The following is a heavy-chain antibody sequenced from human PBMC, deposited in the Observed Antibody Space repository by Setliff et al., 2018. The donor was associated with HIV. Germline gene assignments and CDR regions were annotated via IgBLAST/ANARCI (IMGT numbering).Heavy chain of an antibody. V-gene: IGHV7-4-1*02. J-gene: IGHJ4*02. Sequence: ASVKVSCKASGYTFTSYAMNWVRQAPGQGLEWMGWINTNTGNPTYAQGFTGRFVFSLDTSVGTAYLQISSLKAEDAAVYYCARGVSSSWYLKVGYYFDYWGQGTLVTSPQ. CDR3: ARGVSSSWYLKVGYYFDY. CDR2: INTNTGNP. CDR1: GYTFTSYA. D-gene: IGHD6-13*01.